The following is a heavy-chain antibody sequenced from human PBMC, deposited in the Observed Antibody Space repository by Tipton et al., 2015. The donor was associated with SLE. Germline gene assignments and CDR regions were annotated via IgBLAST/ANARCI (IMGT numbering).Heavy chain of an antibody. CDR3: ARDGSVTAELDY. CDR1: GFSFSSYG. J-gene: IGHJ4*02. D-gene: IGHD2-21*02. Sequence: SLRLSCAASGFSFSSYGMHWVRQAPGKGLEWVAVIWFDGSDKKYAESVRGRFTISRDNSNNTLYLQMNNVRDQDTAVYYCARDGSVTAELDYWGQGTLVTVST. V-gene: IGHV3-33*01. CDR2: IWFDGSDK.